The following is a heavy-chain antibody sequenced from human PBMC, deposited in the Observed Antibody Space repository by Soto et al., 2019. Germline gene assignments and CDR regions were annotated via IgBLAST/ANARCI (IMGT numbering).Heavy chain of an antibody. CDR1: GYTFTSYD. Sequence: ASVKVSCKASGYTFTSYDINWVRQATGQGLEWMGWMNPNSGNTGYAQKFQGRVTMTRNTSISTAYMELSSLRSEDTAVYYCAREEIFGVVTASYYYGMDVWGQGTTVTVSS. D-gene: IGHD3-3*01. CDR2: MNPNSGNT. J-gene: IGHJ6*02. CDR3: AREEIFGVVTASYYYGMDV. V-gene: IGHV1-8*01.